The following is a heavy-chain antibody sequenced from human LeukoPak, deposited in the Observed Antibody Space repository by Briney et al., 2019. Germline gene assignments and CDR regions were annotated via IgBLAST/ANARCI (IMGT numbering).Heavy chain of an antibody. CDR3: ARRGRRRGYSGYDFDY. Sequence: GESLKISCQGSGYTFTTYWIAWVRQMPGKGLECMGSIYPADSDTTYSPSFQGHVTISADKSINTAYLQWNSLQASDTAMYYCARRGRRRGYSGYDFDYWGQGTLVTVSS. CDR2: IYPADSDT. D-gene: IGHD5-12*01. V-gene: IGHV5-51*01. CDR1: GYTFTTYW. J-gene: IGHJ4*02.